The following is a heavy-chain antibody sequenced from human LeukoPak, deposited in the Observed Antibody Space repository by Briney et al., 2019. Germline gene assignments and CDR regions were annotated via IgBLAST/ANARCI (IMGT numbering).Heavy chain of an antibody. CDR1: GYTFTDYH. CDR3: ARDIRPRVESFDY. J-gene: IGHJ4*02. Sequence: GASVKVSCKASGYTFTDYHLHWVRQAPGQGLEWMGWINPNSGGTNYAQKFQGRVTMTRDTSINTAYMELSRVRSDDTAVYYCARDIRPRVESFDYWGQGTLVTVSS. D-gene: IGHD3-3*01. V-gene: IGHV1-2*02. CDR2: INPNSGGT.